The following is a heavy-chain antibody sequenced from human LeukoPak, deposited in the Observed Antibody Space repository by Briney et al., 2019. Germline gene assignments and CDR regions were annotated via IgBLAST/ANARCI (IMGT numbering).Heavy chain of an antibody. D-gene: IGHD3-22*01. CDR3: ARGGRLSSGYMKDGMDV. Sequence: GGSLRLSCAASGFTFSSNYMSWVRQAPGKGLEWVSVIYSGGSTYYADSVKGRFTISRDNSKNTLYLQMNSLRAEDTAVYYCARGGRLSSGYMKDGMDVWGQGTTVTVSS. CDR1: GFTFSSNY. V-gene: IGHV3-66*01. J-gene: IGHJ6*02. CDR2: IYSGGST.